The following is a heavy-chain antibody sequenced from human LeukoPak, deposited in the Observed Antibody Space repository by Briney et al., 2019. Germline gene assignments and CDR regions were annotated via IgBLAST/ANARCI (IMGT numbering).Heavy chain of an antibody. D-gene: IGHD5-24*01. CDR2: IYYSGST. Sequence: PSETLSLTCTVSGGSISSGGYYWSRIRQHPGKGLEWIGYIYYSGSTYYNPSLKSRVTISVDTSKNQFSLKLSSVTAADTAVYYCARGEDGYNSLDYWGQGTLVTVSS. CDR1: GGSISSGGYY. J-gene: IGHJ4*02. V-gene: IGHV4-31*03. CDR3: ARGEDGYNSLDY.